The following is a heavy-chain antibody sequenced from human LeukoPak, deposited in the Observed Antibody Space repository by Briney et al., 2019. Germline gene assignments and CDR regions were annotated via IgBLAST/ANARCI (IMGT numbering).Heavy chain of an antibody. D-gene: IGHD3-10*01. CDR1: GGSISSSSYY. CDR2: IYYSGST. CDR3: ARVYYGSGSCWFDP. V-gene: IGHV4-39*01. Sequence: SETLSLTCTVSGGSISSSSYYWGWIRQPPGKGLEWIGSIYYSGSTYYNPSLKSRVTISVDTSKNQLSLKLSSVTAADTAVYYCARVYYGSGSCWFDPWGQGTLVTVSS. J-gene: IGHJ5*02.